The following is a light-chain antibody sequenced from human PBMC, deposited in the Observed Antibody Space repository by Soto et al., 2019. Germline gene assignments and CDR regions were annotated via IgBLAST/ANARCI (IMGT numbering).Light chain of an antibody. CDR2: GAS. Sequence: EIVMTQSPATLSVSPGQRVTLSCRASQSVNTNLAWYQHKPGQAPRLLIYGASTRATGIPARFSGTGSGTEFTLTISSLQSEDFAVYYCQQYNNWTFGQGTKVEIK. V-gene: IGKV3-15*01. CDR3: QQYNNWT. CDR1: QSVNTN. J-gene: IGKJ1*01.